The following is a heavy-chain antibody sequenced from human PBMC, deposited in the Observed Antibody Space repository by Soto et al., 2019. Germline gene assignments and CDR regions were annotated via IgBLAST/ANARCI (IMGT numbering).Heavy chain of an antibody. Sequence: ASVKVSCKASGYTFTSYGISWVRQAPGQGLEWMGWISAYNGNTNYAQKLQGRVTMTTDTSTSTAYMELRSLRSDDTAVYYCARGGTYCSSTSCYHIDAFDIWGQGTMVTVSS. CDR3: ARGGTYCSSTSCYHIDAFDI. CDR2: ISAYNGNT. J-gene: IGHJ3*02. V-gene: IGHV1-18*01. CDR1: GYTFTSYG. D-gene: IGHD2-2*01.